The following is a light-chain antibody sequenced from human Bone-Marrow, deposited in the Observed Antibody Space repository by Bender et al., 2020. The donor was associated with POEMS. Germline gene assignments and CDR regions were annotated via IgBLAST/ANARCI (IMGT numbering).Light chain of an antibody. V-gene: IGLV2-8*01. J-gene: IGLJ3*02. CDR1: ISDVGAYKY. CDR3: SSYTSTTSAVV. Sequence: QSALTQPPSASGSPGQSVTISCTGTISDVGAYKYVSWYQQHPAQAPQLVIYEISERPSGVPDRVSGTKSGNTASLTLSGLQAEDGADYYCSSYTSTTSAVVFGGGTKLAVL. CDR2: EIS.